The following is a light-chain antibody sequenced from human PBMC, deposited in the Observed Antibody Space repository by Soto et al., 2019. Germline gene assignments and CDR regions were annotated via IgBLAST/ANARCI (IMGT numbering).Light chain of an antibody. CDR2: DVS. CDR3: QQYDNLPWT. Sequence: DIQLTQSPSSLSASVGDRVTITCQASQDIHNYLNWYQQKPGKAPKRLISDVSKLETGVPSRISGSGSGTDITLTISNLQPEDFATYHCQQYDNLPWTFGQGTKVEIK. V-gene: IGKV1-33*01. CDR1: QDIHNY. J-gene: IGKJ1*01.